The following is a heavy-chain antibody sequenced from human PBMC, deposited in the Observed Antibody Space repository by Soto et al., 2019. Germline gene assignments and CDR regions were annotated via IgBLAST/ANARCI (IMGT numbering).Heavy chain of an antibody. Sequence: QVQLVESGGGVVQPGRSLRLSCAASGFTFSSYGMHWVRQAPGKGLEWVAVISYDGSNKYYADSVKGRFTISRDNSKNTLYLHMNRLRAEDTAVYYCAKDPSIVLMVYAIPGGFDYWGQGTLVTVSS. D-gene: IGHD2-8*01. CDR2: ISYDGSNK. J-gene: IGHJ4*02. CDR1: GFTFSSYG. V-gene: IGHV3-30*18. CDR3: AKDPSIVLMVYAIPGGFDY.